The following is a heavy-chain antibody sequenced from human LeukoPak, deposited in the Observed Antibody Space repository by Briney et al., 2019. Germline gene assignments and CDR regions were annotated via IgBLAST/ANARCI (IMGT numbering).Heavy chain of an antibody. V-gene: IGHV3-21*01. CDR1: GFTFSSYS. Sequence: GGSLRLSCAASGFTFSSYSMNWVRQAPGKGLEWVSSISSSSSYIYYADSVKGRFTISRDNAKNSLYLQMNSLRAEDTAVHYCARDRSSGWPLDYWGQGTLVTVSS. D-gene: IGHD6-19*01. J-gene: IGHJ4*02. CDR2: ISSSSSYI. CDR3: ARDRSSGWPLDY.